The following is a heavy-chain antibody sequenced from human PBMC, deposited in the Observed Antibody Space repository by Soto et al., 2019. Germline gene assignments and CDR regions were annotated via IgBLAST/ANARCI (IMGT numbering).Heavy chain of an antibody. J-gene: IGHJ4*02. V-gene: IGHV2-5*01. D-gene: IGHD3-22*01. CDR3: AHSPWVITRKYFDY. CDR2: IYWNDDK. CDR1: GFSLSTSGVG. Sequence: ESGPTLVNPTQTLTLTCTFSGFSLSTSGVGVGWIRQPPGKALEWLALIYWNDDKRYSPSLKSRLTITKDTSKNQVVLTMTNVDPVDTATYYCAHSPWVITRKYFDYWGQGTLVTVSS.